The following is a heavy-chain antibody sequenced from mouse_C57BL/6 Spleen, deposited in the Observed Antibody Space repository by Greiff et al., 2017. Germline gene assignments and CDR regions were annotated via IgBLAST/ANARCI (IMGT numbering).Heavy chain of an antibody. CDR2: LNPGSGGT. Sequence: VKLQESGAELVRPGTSVKVSCKASGYAFTNYLIEWVKQRPGQGLEWIGVLNPGSGGTNYNEKFKGKATLTADKSSSTAYMQLSSLTSEDSAVYFCARKGGTGFDYWGQGTTLTVSS. D-gene: IGHD3-3*01. CDR3: ARKGGTGFDY. CDR1: GYAFTNYL. V-gene: IGHV1-54*01. J-gene: IGHJ2*01.